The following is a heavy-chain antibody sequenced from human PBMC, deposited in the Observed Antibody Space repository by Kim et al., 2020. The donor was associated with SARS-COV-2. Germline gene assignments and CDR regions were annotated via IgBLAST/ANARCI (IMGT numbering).Heavy chain of an antibody. Sequence: GGSLRLSCAASGFTFSSYGMHWVRQAPGKGLEWVAVISYDGSNKYYADSVKGRFTISRDNSKNTLYLQMNSLRAEDTAVYYCAKGGYCSSTSCPTYYYGMDVWGKGTTVTVSS. CDR2: ISYDGSNK. D-gene: IGHD2-2*03. CDR1: GFTFSSYG. V-gene: IGHV3-30*18. CDR3: AKGGYCSSTSCPTYYYGMDV. J-gene: IGHJ6*04.